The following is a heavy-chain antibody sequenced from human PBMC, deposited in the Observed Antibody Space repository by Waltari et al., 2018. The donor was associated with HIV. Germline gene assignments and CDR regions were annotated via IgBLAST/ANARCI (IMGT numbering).Heavy chain of an antibody. CDR2: IKSKQSGGIV. V-gene: IGHV3-15*01. Sequence: EVQLVESGGGLVKPGESLRVSCAASGFEFKKYWMSWFRQAPEKGMGWVGRIKSKQSGGIVDYAAPVKGRFTISRDDSKSMMYLQMDSLESEDTAVYYCTTGSSGAEDYWGQGTLVTVSS. CDR1: GFEFKKYW. J-gene: IGHJ4*02. CDR3: TTGSSGAEDY. D-gene: IGHD3-22*01.